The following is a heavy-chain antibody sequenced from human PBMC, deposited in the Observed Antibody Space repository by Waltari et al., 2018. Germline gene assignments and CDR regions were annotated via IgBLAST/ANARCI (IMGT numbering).Heavy chain of an antibody. J-gene: IGHJ4*02. V-gene: IGHV1-24*01. D-gene: IGHD3-10*01. CDR1: GYTLTDLP. CDR2: FDPEDGET. Sequence: QVQPVQSGAEVKKPGASVTVSCTVSGYTLTDLPMHWGRQAPGKGLEWMGGFDPEDGETIYAQKFQGRVTMTEDTSTDTAYMELSSLRSEDTAVYYCATSTMVRGVRTSPHYWGQGTLVTVSS. CDR3: ATSTMVRGVRTSPHY.